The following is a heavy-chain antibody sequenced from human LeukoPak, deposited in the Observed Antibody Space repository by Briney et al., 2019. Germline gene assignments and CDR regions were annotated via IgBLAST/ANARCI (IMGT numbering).Heavy chain of an antibody. CDR1: GGSISSYY. CDR3: AREVDTAISAYYYYYMDV. J-gene: IGHJ6*03. CDR2: IYTSGST. Sequence: PSETLSLTCTVSGGSISSYYWSWIRQPAGKGLEWIGRIYTSGSTNYNPSLKSRVTISVDKSKNQFSLKLSSVTAADTAVYYCAREVDTAISAYYYYYMDVWGKGTTVTVSS. D-gene: IGHD5-18*01. V-gene: IGHV4-4*07.